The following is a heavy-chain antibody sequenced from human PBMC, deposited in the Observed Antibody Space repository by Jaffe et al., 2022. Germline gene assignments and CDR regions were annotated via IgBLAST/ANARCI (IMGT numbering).Heavy chain of an antibody. CDR3: ARGALDDILTGYYKGDAFDI. V-gene: IGHV3-48*03. CDR1: GFTFSSYE. CDR2: ISSSGSTI. Sequence: EVQLVESGGGLVQPGGSLRLSCAASGFTFSSYEMNWVRQAPGKGLEWVSYISSSGSTIYYADSVKGRFTISRDNAKNSLYLQMNSLRAEDTAVYYCARGALDDILTGYYKGDAFDIWGQGTMVTVSS. J-gene: IGHJ3*02. D-gene: IGHD3-9*01.